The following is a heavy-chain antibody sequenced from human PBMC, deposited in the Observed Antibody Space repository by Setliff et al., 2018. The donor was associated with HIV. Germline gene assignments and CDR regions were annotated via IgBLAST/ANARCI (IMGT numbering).Heavy chain of an antibody. D-gene: IGHD3-10*01. CDR2: FIPLPRIA. CDR1: GGTFSSYA. Sequence: GASVKVSCKASGGTFSSYAISWVRQAPGQGLEWMGGFIPLPRIANYPQKFQGRVTITADESMSTAYMELSGLRSEDTAVYYCARRGDYYYYYAMDFWGQGTTVTVSS. V-gene: IGHV1-69*10. J-gene: IGHJ6*02. CDR3: ARRGDYYYYYAMDF.